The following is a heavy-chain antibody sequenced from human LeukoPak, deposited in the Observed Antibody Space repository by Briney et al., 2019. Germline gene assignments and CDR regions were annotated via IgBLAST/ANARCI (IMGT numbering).Heavy chain of an antibody. CDR2: IIPILGIA. V-gene: IGHV1-69*04. Sequence: ASVKVSCKASGGTFSSYAISWVRQAPGQGLEWMGRIIPILGIANYAQKFQGRVTITADKSTSTAYMELSSLRSEDTAVYYCARVPGYDYAFDIWGQGTMVTVSS. CDR3: ARVPGYDYAFDI. J-gene: IGHJ3*02. D-gene: IGHD5-12*01. CDR1: GGTFSSYA.